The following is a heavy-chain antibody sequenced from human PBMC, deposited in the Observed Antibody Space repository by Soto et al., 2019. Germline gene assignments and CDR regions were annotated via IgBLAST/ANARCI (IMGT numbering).Heavy chain of an antibody. CDR1: GFTFSSYA. V-gene: IGHV3-23*01. CDR3: AKTPIRRRFLEWPDAFDI. CDR2: ISGSGGST. Sequence: PGVSLRPSCAAPGFTFSSYAMSWVRQAPGKGLEWVSAISGSGGSTYYADSVKGRFTISRDNSKNTLYLQMNSLRAEDTAVYYCAKTPIRRRFLEWPDAFDIWGQGKMVTVSS. J-gene: IGHJ3*02. D-gene: IGHD3-3*01.